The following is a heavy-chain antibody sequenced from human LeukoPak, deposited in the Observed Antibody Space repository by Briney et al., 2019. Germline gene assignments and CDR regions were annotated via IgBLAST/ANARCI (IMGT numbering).Heavy chain of an antibody. CDR1: GYTFTGYY. Sequence: GASVKVSCKASGYTFTGYYMHWVRQAPGQGLECMGWINPNSGGTNYAQKLQGRVTMTTDTSTSTAYMELRSLRSDDTAVYYCARCPWLVGGLGYYYYMDVWGKGTTVTVSS. D-gene: IGHD6-19*01. CDR3: ARCPWLVGGLGYYYYMDV. J-gene: IGHJ6*03. V-gene: IGHV1-2*02. CDR2: INPNSGGT.